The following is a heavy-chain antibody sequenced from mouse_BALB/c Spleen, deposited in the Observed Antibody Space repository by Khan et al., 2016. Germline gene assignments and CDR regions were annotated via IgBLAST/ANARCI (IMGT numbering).Heavy chain of an antibody. CDR3: ARHGGFYAMDY. Sequence: QVRLQQSGPDLVAPSQSLSITCTVSGFSLTSYGVHWVRQPPGKGLEWLVVIWSDGSTTYNSALKSRLSISKDNSKSQVFLKMNSLQTDDTAMYYCARHGGFYAMDYWGQGTSVTVSS. CDR1: GFSLTSYG. CDR2: IWSDGST. J-gene: IGHJ4*01. V-gene: IGHV2-6-2*01.